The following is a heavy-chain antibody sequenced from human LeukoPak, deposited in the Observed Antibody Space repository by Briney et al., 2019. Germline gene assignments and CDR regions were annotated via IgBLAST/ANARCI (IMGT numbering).Heavy chain of an antibody. D-gene: IGHD1-26*01. J-gene: IGHJ4*02. CDR2: INHSGST. CDR3: ARVSELPFDY. V-gene: IGHV4-34*01. CDR1: GGSFSGYY. Sequence: SETLSLTCAVYGGSFSGYYWSWIRQPLGKGLEWIGEINHSGSTNYNPSLKSRVTISVDTSKNQLSLKLSSVTAADTAVYYCARVSELPFDYWGQGTLVTVSS.